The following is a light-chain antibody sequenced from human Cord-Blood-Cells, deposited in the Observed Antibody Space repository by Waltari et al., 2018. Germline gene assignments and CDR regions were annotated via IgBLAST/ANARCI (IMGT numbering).Light chain of an antibody. CDR2: SNN. J-gene: IGLJ2*01. V-gene: IGLV1-44*01. Sequence: QSVLTQPPSASGTPGQRVTIPCSGSSSNIASNTVNWYQQLPGTAPKLLIYSNNQRPSGVPDRFSGSKSGTSASLAISGLQSEDEADYYCAAWDDSLNGHVVFGGGTKLTVL. CDR1: SSNIASNT. CDR3: AAWDDSLNGHVV.